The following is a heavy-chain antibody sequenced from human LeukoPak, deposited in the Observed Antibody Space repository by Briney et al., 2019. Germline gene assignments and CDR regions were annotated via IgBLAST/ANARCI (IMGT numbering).Heavy chain of an antibody. J-gene: IGHJ4*02. CDR1: GGTFNSYA. D-gene: IGHD5-24*01. Sequence: GASVKVSCKASGGTFNSYAISWVRQAPGQGLEWMGGIIPIFGTANYAQKFQGRVTITADESTSTAYMELSSLRSEDTAVYYCARASEEMATNAVFGYWGQGTLVTVSS. V-gene: IGHV1-69*13. CDR3: ARASEEMATNAVFGY. CDR2: IIPIFGTA.